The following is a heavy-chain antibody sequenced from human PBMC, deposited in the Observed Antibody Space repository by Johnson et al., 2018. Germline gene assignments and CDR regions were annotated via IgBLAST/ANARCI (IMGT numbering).Heavy chain of an antibody. V-gene: IGHV3-7*01. D-gene: IGHD2-21*01. CDR2: IKEDGSGK. CDR1: GFPFSSYW. Sequence: EVQLVESGGGLVQPGGSLRLSCAASGFPFSSYWMTWVRQAPGKGLEWVANIKEDGSGKYYVESVKGRFTISRDNAKNSLDLQMNSLRAEDTAVYYCARVIDGETDILDYYSYDMDGWGKGTTVNVSS. CDR3: ARVIDGETDILDYYSYDMDG. J-gene: IGHJ6*03.